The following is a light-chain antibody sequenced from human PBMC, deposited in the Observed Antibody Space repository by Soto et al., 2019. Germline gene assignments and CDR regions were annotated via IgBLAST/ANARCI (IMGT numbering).Light chain of an antibody. CDR1: QSVRNNY. CDR2: AAC. Sequence: EIVLTQSPGTLSLSPGERATLSCRASQSVRNNYLAWYQQKPGPAPILLIYAACSRATGIPNMFSSRCSRTVFTLTIGILDQEYSAYYCCQQYLLSRTFGQGTKVDIK. J-gene: IGKJ1*01. CDR3: QQYLLSRT. V-gene: IGKV3-20*01.